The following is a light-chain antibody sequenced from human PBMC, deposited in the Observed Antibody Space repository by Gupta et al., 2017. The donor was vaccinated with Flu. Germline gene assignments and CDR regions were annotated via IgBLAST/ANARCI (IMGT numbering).Light chain of an antibody. CDR1: SGSIARNY. Sequence: NFMLTQPHSVSASPGKTVTISCTRSSGSIARNYVQWYQQRPGSAPTTVIYEDTQRPSGVPDRFSGSIDRSSNSASLTISGLKTEDEADYYCQSYDNSNPWVFGGGTKLTIL. V-gene: IGLV6-57*03. J-gene: IGLJ3*02. CDR2: EDT. CDR3: QSYDNSNPWV.